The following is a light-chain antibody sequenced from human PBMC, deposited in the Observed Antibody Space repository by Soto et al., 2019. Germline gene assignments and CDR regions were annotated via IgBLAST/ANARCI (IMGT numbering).Light chain of an antibody. Sequence: EVVFTLSLGTLSLYPGERASLSCRASRRVTSTYLAWYQHKPGQAPRLLLYGASSRATGIPDRFSGAGSGTDFTLTISRLEPEDFAVYYCQQYGSSGTFGQG. CDR1: RRVTSTY. V-gene: IGKV3-20*01. J-gene: IGKJ1*01. CDR3: QQYGSSGT. CDR2: GAS.